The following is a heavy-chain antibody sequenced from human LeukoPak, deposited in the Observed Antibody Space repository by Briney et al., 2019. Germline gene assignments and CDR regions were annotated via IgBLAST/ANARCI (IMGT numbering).Heavy chain of an antibody. J-gene: IGHJ4*02. CDR1: GFTFNYYG. V-gene: IGHV3-33*06. CDR2: IWYDGSNK. Sequence: PGGSLRLSCAASGFTFNYYGMHWLRQAPGKGLEWVAVIWYDGSNKYYADSVKGRFTISRDNSKNTVYLEMNSLRAEDTAVYYCVKAHLKLARSSGYFDYWGQGTLVTVSS. CDR3: VKAHLKLARSSGYFDY. D-gene: IGHD3-22*01.